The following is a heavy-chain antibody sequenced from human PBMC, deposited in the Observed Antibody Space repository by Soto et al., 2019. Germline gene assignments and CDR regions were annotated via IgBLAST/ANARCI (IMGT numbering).Heavy chain of an antibody. Sequence: EVQLLESGGGLVQPGGSLRLSCAASGFTFYNYVMNWVRQAPGKGLEWVSAISGGSGSTFHAESVTGRFTISRDNSKNTLYLQMNTLRAEDTAIYYCAKGSSSLRPYYFDYWGQGILVTVSS. CDR1: GFTFYNYV. CDR3: AKGSSSLRPYYFDY. J-gene: IGHJ4*02. V-gene: IGHV3-23*01. D-gene: IGHD3-10*01. CDR2: ISGGSGST.